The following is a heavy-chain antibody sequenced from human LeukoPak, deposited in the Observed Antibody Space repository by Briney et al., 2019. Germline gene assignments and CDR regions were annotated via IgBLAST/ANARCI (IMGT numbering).Heavy chain of an antibody. D-gene: IGHD6-6*01. CDR3: AKPFEYSSSWSMDY. Sequence: GGSLRLSCAASGFTFSSYGMHWVRQAPGKGLEWVAFIRYDGGNKYYADSVKGRFTISRDNSKNTLYLQMNSLRAEDTAVYYCAKPFEYSSSWSMDYWGQGTLVTVSS. V-gene: IGHV3-30*02. J-gene: IGHJ4*02. CDR2: IRYDGGNK. CDR1: GFTFSSYG.